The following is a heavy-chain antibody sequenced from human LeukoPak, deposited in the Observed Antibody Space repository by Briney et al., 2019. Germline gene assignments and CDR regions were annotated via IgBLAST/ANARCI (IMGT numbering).Heavy chain of an antibody. CDR2: IKQDGREK. CDR3: ARGFRGSFDY. V-gene: IGHV3-7*01. J-gene: IGHJ4*02. CDR1: RFTFSSYW. D-gene: IGHD1-26*01. Sequence: RSLRLSCAASRFTFSSYWMSWVRQAPGKGLEWVANIKQDGREKYYVDSVKGRFTISRDNAKNSLYLQMNSLRAEDTAVYYCARGFRGSFDYWGQGTLVTVSS.